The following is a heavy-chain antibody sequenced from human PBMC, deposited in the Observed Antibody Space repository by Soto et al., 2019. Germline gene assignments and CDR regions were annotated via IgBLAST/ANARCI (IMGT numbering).Heavy chain of an antibody. Sequence: GASVKVSCKASGGTFSSYARSWVRQAPGQGLEWMGGIIPIFGTANYAQKFQGRVTITADESTSTAYMELSSLRSEDTAVYYCARDHPAAMVTYWGQGTLVTVSS. CDR1: GGTFSSYA. CDR2: IIPIFGTA. J-gene: IGHJ4*02. V-gene: IGHV1-69*13. D-gene: IGHD5-18*01. CDR3: ARDHPAAMVTY.